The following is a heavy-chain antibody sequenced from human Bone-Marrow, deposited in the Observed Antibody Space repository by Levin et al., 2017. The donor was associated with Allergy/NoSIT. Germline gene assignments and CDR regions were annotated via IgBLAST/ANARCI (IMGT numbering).Heavy chain of an antibody. CDR2: IYWDDDK. V-gene: IGHV2-5*02. CDR3: ARLYYDIVNDYYKYWFFDL. CDR1: GFSLSNSGVG. D-gene: IGHD3-9*01. Sequence: SGPTLVKPTQTLTLTCSFSGFSLSNSGVGVGWVRQPPGKGLEWLALIYWDDDKRYRSSLKSRLTITKDTSKNQVVLTMTNMGPEDTGTYYCARLYYDIVNDYYKYWFFDLWGRGTLVTVSS. J-gene: IGHJ2*01.